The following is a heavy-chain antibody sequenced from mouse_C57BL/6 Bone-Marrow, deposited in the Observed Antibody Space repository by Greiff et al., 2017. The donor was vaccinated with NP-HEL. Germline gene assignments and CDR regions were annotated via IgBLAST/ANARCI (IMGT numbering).Heavy chain of an antibody. CDR1: GFNIKNTY. D-gene: IGHD2-4*01. CDR3: ARRGIYDYDGDWFAY. CDR2: IDPANGNT. Sequence: VQLKQSVAELVRPGASVKLSCTASGFNIKNTYMHWVKQRPEQGLEWIGRIDPANGNTKYAPKFQGKATITADTSSNTAYLQLSSLTSEDTAIYYCARRGIYDYDGDWFAYWGQGTLVTVSA. V-gene: IGHV14-3*01. J-gene: IGHJ3*01.